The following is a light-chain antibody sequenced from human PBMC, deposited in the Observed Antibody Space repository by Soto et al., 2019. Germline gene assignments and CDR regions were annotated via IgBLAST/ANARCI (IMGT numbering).Light chain of an antibody. Sequence: QAVVTQEPSLTVSPGGTVTLTCGFSTGAVTSGHYPYWFQQKPGQAPTTLIYDTDNKHSWTPARFSGSLLGGKADLTLSGAQPEDAADYYCLVSYSGARVFGGGTKLTVL. J-gene: IGLJ2*01. CDR3: LVSYSGARV. V-gene: IGLV7-46*01. CDR1: TGAVTSGHY. CDR2: DTD.